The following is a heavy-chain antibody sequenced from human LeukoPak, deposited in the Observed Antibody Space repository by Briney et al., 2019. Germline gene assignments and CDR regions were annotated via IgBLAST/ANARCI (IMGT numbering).Heavy chain of an antibody. Sequence: SVKVSCKASGGTFSSYAISWVRRAPGQGLEWMGGIIPIFGTANYAQKFQGRVTITADESTSTAYMELSSLRSEDTAVYYCARIVTHDYGDLDYGGQGTLVTVSS. D-gene: IGHD4-17*01. V-gene: IGHV1-69*13. J-gene: IGHJ4*02. CDR3: ARIVTHDYGDLDY. CDR1: GGTFSSYA. CDR2: IIPIFGTA.